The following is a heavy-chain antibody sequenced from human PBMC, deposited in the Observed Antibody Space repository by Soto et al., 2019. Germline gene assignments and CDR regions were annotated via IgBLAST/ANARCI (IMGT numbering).Heavy chain of an antibody. D-gene: IGHD3-3*01. V-gene: IGHV3-23*01. J-gene: IGHJ6*02. Sequence: PGGSLRLSCAASGFTFSSFAMTWVRQAPGKGLEWVSAISSSGGSTYYADSVKGRFTISRDNSKNTLYVQMNSLRAEDTAVYYCAKLVLEWLLPYGMDVWGQGTTVTVSS. CDR1: GFTFSSFA. CDR2: ISSSGGST. CDR3: AKLVLEWLLPYGMDV.